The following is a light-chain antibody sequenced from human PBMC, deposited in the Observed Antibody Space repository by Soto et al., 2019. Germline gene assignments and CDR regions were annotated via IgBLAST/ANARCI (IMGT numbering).Light chain of an antibody. Sequence: DIQMTQSPSTLSATAGDRVTITCRASQSISSWLAWYQHKPGKAPKLLIYDASNLDSGVPSRFSGSGSGTDFSLTSSNLQPDDCATYYCNQYENYWTFGQGTRVEIK. V-gene: IGKV1-5*01. CDR2: DAS. CDR1: QSISSW. CDR3: NQYENYWT. J-gene: IGKJ1*01.